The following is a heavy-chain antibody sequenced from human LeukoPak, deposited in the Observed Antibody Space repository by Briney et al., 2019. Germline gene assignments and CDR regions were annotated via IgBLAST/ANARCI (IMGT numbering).Heavy chain of an antibody. Sequence: ASVKVSCKASGYTFTSYGISWVRQPPGQGLEWMGWISAYNGNTNYAQKLQGRVTMTTDTSTSTAYMELRSLRSEDTAVYYCARVTGTTREFDYWGQGSLVTVSS. V-gene: IGHV1-18*01. CDR2: ISAYNGNT. CDR3: ARVTGTTREFDY. CDR1: GYTFTSYG. J-gene: IGHJ4*02. D-gene: IGHD1-20*01.